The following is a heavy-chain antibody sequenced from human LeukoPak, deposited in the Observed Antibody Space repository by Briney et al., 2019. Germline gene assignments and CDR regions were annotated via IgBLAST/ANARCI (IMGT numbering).Heavy chain of an antibody. V-gene: IGHV1-69*05. J-gene: IGHJ6*03. CDR1: GGTFSSYA. CDR3: ARGRYCSSTSCWDMDV. D-gene: IGHD2-2*01. Sequence: ASVKVSCKASGGTFSSYAISWVRQAPGQGLEWMGGIIPIFGTANYAQKFQGRVTIITDESTSTAYMELSSLRSEDTAVYYCARGRYCSSTSCWDMDVWGKGTTVTVSS. CDR2: IIPIFGTA.